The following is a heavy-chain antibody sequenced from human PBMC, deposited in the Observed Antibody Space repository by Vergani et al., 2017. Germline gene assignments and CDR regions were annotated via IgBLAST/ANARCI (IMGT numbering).Heavy chain of an antibody. J-gene: IGHJ3*01. CDR1: GGSISAGYYF. D-gene: IGHD2-15*01. CDR3: ARRSGVYYSXGKVHPLRTAFDV. CDR2: ISASGNA. Sequence: QVQLQASGPGRVKPSQTLALTCTMSGGSISAGYYFWSWIRQPAGKGLEWLGHISASGNASHSPSLKTRVSMSVDTSKNQFSLTVTSVTAADTAIYFCARRSGVYYSXGKVHPLRTAFDVWGHGTVVTVSS. V-gene: IGHV4-61*02.